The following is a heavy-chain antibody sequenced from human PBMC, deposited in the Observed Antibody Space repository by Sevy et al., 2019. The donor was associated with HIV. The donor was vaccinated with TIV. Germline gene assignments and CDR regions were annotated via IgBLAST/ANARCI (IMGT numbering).Heavy chain of an antibody. CDR3: AKEYYDFWSGYYRAPANGMDV. J-gene: IGHJ6*02. V-gene: IGHV3-30*18. D-gene: IGHD3-3*01. CDR2: ISYDGSNK. CDR1: GFTFSSYG. Sequence: GGSLRLSCAASGFTFSSYGMHWVRQAPGKGLEWVAVISYDGSNKYYADSVKGRFTISRDNSKNTLYLQMNSLRAEDTAVYYCAKEYYDFWSGYYRAPANGMDVWGQGTTVTVSS.